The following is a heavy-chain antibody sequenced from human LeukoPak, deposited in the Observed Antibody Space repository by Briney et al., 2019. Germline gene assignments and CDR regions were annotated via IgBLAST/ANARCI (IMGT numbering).Heavy chain of an antibody. J-gene: IGHJ6*02. D-gene: IGHD2-21*02. CDR1: GFTFSTYS. Sequence: PGGSLRLSCAASGFTFSTYSMNWVRQAPGKGLEWVSSISSSSSYMYYADSVKGQFTISRDNAKNSLYLQMNSLRAEDTAVYYCARCGGDCYFNYYGLDVWGQGTTVTVSS. V-gene: IGHV3-21*01. CDR2: ISSSSSYM. CDR3: ARCGGDCYFNYYGLDV.